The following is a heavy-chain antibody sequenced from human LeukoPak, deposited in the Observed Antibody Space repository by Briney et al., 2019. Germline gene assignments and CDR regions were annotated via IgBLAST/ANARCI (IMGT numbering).Heavy chain of an antibody. CDR2: TYYRSKWYN. CDR3: ARQQRGAFDY. Sequence: SQILSLTCAISGDSVSSNTPAWNWIRQSPSRGLEWLGRTYYRSKWYNDYAVSVRSRITINPDTAKNQFSLQLNSVIPEDTAVYYCARQQRGAFDYWGQGTLVTVSS. J-gene: IGHJ4*02. CDR1: GDSVSSNTPA. D-gene: IGHD6-13*01. V-gene: IGHV6-1*01.